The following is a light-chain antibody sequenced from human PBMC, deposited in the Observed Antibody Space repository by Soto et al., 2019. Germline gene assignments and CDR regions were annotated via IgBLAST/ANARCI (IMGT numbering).Light chain of an antibody. CDR3: QPYHLKSLS. J-gene: IGKJ4*01. V-gene: IGKV1-5*03. CDR1: QNISSW. CDR2: QAS. Sequence: DIQMTQSPSTLSASIGDRVTITCRASQNISSWLSWYQQKPGKAPNLLIYQASILESGVPSRFSGSGSGTDFSLTISSLQPDDFATFYCQPYHLKSLSFGGGTKVEIK.